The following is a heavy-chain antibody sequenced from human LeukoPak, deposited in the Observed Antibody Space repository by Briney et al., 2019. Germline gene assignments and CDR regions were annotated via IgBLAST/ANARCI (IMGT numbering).Heavy chain of an antibody. Sequence: ASVKVCCTASAYTFTSYGISWVRQAPGQGLEWMGWISAYNGNTNYAQKLQGRVTMTTDTSTSTAYMELRSLRSDDTAVYYCARDGRPALSIAAAGIGGYWGQGTLVTVSS. V-gene: IGHV1-18*01. CDR3: ARDGRPALSIAAAGIGGY. D-gene: IGHD6-13*01. CDR2: ISAYNGNT. J-gene: IGHJ4*02. CDR1: AYTFTSYG.